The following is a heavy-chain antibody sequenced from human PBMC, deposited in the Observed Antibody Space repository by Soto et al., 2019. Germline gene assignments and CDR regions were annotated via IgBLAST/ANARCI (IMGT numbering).Heavy chain of an antibody. CDR2: IIPIFGTA. CDR3: ASIQGSHNWNDGEGYYYYGMEV. D-gene: IGHD1-1*01. CDR1: GGTFSSYA. V-gene: IGHV1-69*12. J-gene: IGHJ6*02. Sequence: QVQLVQSGAEVKKPGSSVKVSCKASGGTFSSYAISWVRQAPGQGLEWMGGIIPIFGTANYGQKVQGRVTITADESTSTAYMALRSLRSEDTAVYYCASIQGSHNWNDGEGYYYYGMEVWGQGTTVTVSS.